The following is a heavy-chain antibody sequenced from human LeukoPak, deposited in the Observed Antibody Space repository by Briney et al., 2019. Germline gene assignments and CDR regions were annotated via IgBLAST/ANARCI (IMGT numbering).Heavy chain of an antibody. CDR1: GGTYSYFA. D-gene: IGHD3-3*01. CDR2: IIPLFGSS. V-gene: IGHV1-69*06. J-gene: IGHJ6*03. Sequence: SVKVSCKAPGGTYSYFAINWVRQAPGQGLEWMGGIIPLFGSSNYTHKFQGRVTFTADKSTNTVYMHLSSLRFEDTAVYYCARNHNYTDHYNHMDVWGGGTAITVSS. CDR3: ARNHNYTDHYNHMDV.